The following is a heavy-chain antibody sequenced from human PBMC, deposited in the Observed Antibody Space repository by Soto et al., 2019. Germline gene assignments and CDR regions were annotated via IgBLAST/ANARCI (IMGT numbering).Heavy chain of an antibody. J-gene: IGHJ4*02. V-gene: IGHV1-18*01. CDR2: ISTYNGNT. CDR1: GYTFTSYG. CDR3: ARVMLRGVGADY. D-gene: IGHD3-10*01. Sequence: QVQLVQSGAEVKKPGASVKVSCKASGYTFTSYGISWVRQAPGQGLEWMGWISTYNGNTKYAQKLQGRVTMTTDTSRRPAYMELGSLRSDDTALFYCARVMLRGVGADYWGLGTLVTVSS.